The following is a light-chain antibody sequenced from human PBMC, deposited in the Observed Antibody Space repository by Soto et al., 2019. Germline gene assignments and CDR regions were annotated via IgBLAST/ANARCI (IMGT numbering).Light chain of an antibody. J-gene: IGKJ4*01. CDR2: GAS. V-gene: IGKV3-20*01. CDR1: QSLTSSF. CDR3: QQYGRLPLS. Sequence: EILLTQSPGTLSLSPGDRATLSCRASQSLTSSFLAWYQQKPGQTPRLLIYGASISATDIPDRFSVSGSGTDFTLTISRLEPEDFAVYFCQQYGRLPLSFGGGTKVEIK.